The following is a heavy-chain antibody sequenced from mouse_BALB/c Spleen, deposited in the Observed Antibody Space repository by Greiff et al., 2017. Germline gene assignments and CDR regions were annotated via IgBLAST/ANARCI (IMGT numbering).Heavy chain of an antibody. CDR3: ARLLRLDAMDY. D-gene: IGHD1-2*01. Sequence: EVQLMESGGGLVQPGGSLKLSCAASGFTFSSYTMSWVRQTPEKRLEWVAYISNGGGSTYYPDTVKGRFTISRDNAKNTLYLQMSSLKSEDTAMYYCARLLRLDAMDYWGQGTSVTVSS. CDR2: ISNGGGST. CDR1: GFTFSSYT. J-gene: IGHJ4*01. V-gene: IGHV5-12-2*01.